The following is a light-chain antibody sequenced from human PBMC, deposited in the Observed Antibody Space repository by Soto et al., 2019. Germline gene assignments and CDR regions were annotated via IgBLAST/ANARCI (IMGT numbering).Light chain of an antibody. CDR1: QSVRSNY. V-gene: IGKV3-20*01. CDR2: GVF. Sequence: ETVLTQSPGTVSLYPGERATLSCTTSQSVRSNYSAWYQQKPGQAPRLVVYGVFNRATGIPDRFSGSGSETDFTLTISGLEPEDSAVYYCQHYDGSPRTFGQGTKLEI. J-gene: IGKJ2*01. CDR3: QHYDGSPRT.